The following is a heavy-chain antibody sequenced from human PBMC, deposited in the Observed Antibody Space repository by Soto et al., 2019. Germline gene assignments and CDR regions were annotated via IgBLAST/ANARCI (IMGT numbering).Heavy chain of an antibody. D-gene: IGHD3-22*01. Sequence: GGSLRLSCSASGFTFSSYAMHWVRQAPGKGLEYVSAISSNGGSTYYADSVKGRFTISRDNSKNTLYLQMSSLRAEDTAVYYCVKMKGCGYFGWRYYYYYGMDVWGQGTTVTVSS. CDR3: VKMKGCGYFGWRYYYYYGMDV. CDR2: ISSNGGST. J-gene: IGHJ6*02. CDR1: GFTFSSYA. V-gene: IGHV3-64D*08.